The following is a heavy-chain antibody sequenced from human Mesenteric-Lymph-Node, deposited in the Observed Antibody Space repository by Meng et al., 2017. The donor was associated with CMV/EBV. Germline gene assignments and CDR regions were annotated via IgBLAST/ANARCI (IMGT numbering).Heavy chain of an antibody. CDR1: GGSFSGYY. V-gene: IGHV4-34*01. J-gene: IGHJ4*02. CDR3: ERPYCSSTSCYTSFDY. Sequence: SETLSLTCAVYGGSFSGYYWSWIRQHPGKGLEWIGEINHSGRTNYNPSLKSRVTISVDTSKNQFSLKLRSVTAADTAVYYCERPYCSSTSCYTSFDYWGQGTLVTVSS. CDR2: INHSGRT. D-gene: IGHD2-2*02.